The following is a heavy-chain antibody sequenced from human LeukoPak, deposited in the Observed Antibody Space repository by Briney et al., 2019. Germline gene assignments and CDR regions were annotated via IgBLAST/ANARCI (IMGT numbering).Heavy chain of an antibody. CDR3: ASLLRDILPFFDY. CDR2: IYSGGST. Sequence: GGFLGLSCAASGFTVRSNYMSWGRPAPGKGLEWVSVIYSGGSTYYADSVKGRFTISRDSSKNTLYLQMNSLRAEDTAVYYCASLLRDILPFFDYWGQGTLVTVSS. CDR1: GFTVRSNY. V-gene: IGHV3-53*01. J-gene: IGHJ4*02.